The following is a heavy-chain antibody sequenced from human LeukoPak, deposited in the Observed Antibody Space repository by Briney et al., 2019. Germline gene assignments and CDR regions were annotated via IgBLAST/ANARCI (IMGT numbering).Heavy chain of an antibody. J-gene: IGHJ4*02. CDR2: ISVSGGGT. D-gene: IGHD1-26*01. Sequence: SGGSLRLSCAASGFTFSSYAMSWVRQAPGKGLEWVSGISVSGGGTYYADSVKGRFTISRDNSKNTLYLQMNSLSAEDTAVYYCARRGIVLGAAPVLKYSFDYWGQGTLVTVSS. CDR3: ARRGIVLGAAPVLKYSFDY. CDR1: GFTFSSYA. V-gene: IGHV3-23*01.